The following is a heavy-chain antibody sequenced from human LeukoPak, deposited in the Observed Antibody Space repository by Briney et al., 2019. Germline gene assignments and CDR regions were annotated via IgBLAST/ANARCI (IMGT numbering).Heavy chain of an antibody. CDR1: GFTFSSYG. Sequence: GGSLRLSCGASGFTFSSYGMSWVRQAPGKGLEWVANINQYGSEKYYVDSVKGRFTISRDNTKNSLYLQMNSLRAEDTAVYYCTRGADYFGRWGQGTLVTVSS. J-gene: IGHJ4*02. CDR2: INQYGSEK. V-gene: IGHV3-7*01. D-gene: IGHD3-10*01. CDR3: TRGADYFGR.